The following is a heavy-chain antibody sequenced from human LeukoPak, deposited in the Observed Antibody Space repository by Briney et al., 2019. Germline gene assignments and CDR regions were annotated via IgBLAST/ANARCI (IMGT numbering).Heavy chain of an antibody. CDR1: GGTFSSHA. V-gene: IGHV1-69*13. J-gene: IGHJ4*02. D-gene: IGHD3-10*02. CDR3: ARDATEGRSLMFY. CDR2: ITPIFATP. Sequence: VASVKVSCKASGGTFSSHAISWVRQAPGQGLEWMGGITPIFATPTYAQKFQGRVTITADESTSTAYMEMNYLRSEDTAVYYCARDATEGRSLMFYWSQGTLVTVSS.